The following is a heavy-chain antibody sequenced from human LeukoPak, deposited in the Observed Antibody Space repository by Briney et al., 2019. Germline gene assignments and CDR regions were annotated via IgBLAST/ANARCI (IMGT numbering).Heavy chain of an antibody. CDR1: GFTFSSYI. J-gene: IGHJ4*02. CDR3: VKSEELRYFDWLLPLDY. V-gene: IGHV3-64D*09. CDR2: ISSNGGST. Sequence: GVSLRLSCSASGFTFSSYIMHWVRQARGKGLEYVSAISSNGGSTYYADSVKGRFTISRDNSKNTLYLQMRSLRAEDTAVYYCVKSEELRYFDWLLPLDYWGQGTLVTVSP. D-gene: IGHD3-9*01.